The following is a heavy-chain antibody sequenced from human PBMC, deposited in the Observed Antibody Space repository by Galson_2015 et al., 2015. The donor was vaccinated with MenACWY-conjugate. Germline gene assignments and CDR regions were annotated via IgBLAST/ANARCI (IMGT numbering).Heavy chain of an antibody. CDR2: IYYTGTT. Sequence: SEPLSLTCPVSDGSISNSYWSWIRQPPGRGLEWIGNIYYTGTTDYNPSLKSRVTMSVDTSKNQLSLRLSSVTAADTAVYYCARAGGGWLPSGKENWFDPWGQGTLVTVSS. J-gene: IGHJ5*02. D-gene: IGHD6-19*01. CDR3: ARAGGGWLPSGKENWFDP. V-gene: IGHV4-59*01. CDR1: DGSISNSY.